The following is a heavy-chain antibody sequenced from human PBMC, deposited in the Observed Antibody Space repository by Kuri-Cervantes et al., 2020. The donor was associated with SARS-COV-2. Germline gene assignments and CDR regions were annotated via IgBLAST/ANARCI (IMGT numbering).Heavy chain of an antibody. CDR1: GFTFSSYA. V-gene: IGHV3-30*18. CDR2: ISYDGSNK. CDR3: AKDQHGIVVVVAAVDS. Sequence: GGSLRLSCAASGFTFSSYAMHWVRQAPGKGLEWVALISYDGSNKFYADSVRGRFTISRDNSKNTLSLEMNSLRVEDTALYYCAKDQHGIVVVVAAVDSWGQGTLVTVSS. D-gene: IGHD2-15*01. J-gene: IGHJ4*02.